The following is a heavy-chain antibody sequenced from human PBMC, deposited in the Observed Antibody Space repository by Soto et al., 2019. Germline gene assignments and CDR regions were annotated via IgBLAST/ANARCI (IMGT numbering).Heavy chain of an antibody. J-gene: IGHJ4*02. Sequence: EVQLVESGGVVVQPGGSLRLSCAASGFTFDDYNMHWVRQAPGKGLEWVSLISWDGGSTYYADSVKGRFTISRDNSKNALDLQMNSLRTEDTALYYGAKDMGVYYYFDYWGQGTLVTVSS. CDR2: ISWDGGST. V-gene: IGHV3-43*01. D-gene: IGHD2-8*01. CDR1: GFTFDDYN. CDR3: AKDMGVYYYFDY.